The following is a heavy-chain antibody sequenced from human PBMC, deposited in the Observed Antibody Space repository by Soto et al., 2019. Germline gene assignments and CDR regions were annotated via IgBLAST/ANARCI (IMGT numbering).Heavy chain of an antibody. Sequence: GGSLRLSCAASGFTFSSYAMSWVRQAPGKGLEWVSAISGSGGSTYYADSVKGRFTISRDNSKNTLYLQMNSLRAEDTAVYYCAKDKGGPIFGVVIMSYGDYWGQGTLVTVSS. D-gene: IGHD3-3*01. V-gene: IGHV3-23*01. CDR2: ISGSGGST. CDR3: AKDKGGPIFGVVIMSYGDY. J-gene: IGHJ4*02. CDR1: GFTFSSYA.